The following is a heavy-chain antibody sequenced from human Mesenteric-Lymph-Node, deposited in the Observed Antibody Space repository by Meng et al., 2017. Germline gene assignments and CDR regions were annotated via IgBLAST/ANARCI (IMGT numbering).Heavy chain of an antibody. Sequence: GGPLRLSCAASGFKFDDFAMHWVRQAPGKGLEWVSSITWNGGTLGYADSVKGRFTISRDDAKNSLYLQMDSLRAEDMALYYCAKGIAVAGLTNRGANAFDIWGQGTMVTVSS. CDR1: GFKFDDFA. J-gene: IGHJ3*02. D-gene: IGHD6-19*01. CDR3: AKGIAVAGLTNRGANAFDI. CDR2: ITWNGGTL. V-gene: IGHV3-9*03.